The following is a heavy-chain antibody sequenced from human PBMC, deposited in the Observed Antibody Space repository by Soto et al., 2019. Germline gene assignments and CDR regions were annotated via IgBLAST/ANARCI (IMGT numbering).Heavy chain of an antibody. CDR1: GFTFSSYS. D-gene: IGHD3-10*01. J-gene: IGHJ6*02. CDR3: ARVLWFGELSPQLGMDV. CDR2: ISSSSSYI. Sequence: GGSLRLSCAASGFTFSSYSMNWVRQAPGKGLEWVSSISSSSSYIYYADSVKGRFTISRDNAKNSLYLQMNSLRAEDTAVYYCARVLWFGELSPQLGMDVWGQGTTVTVS. V-gene: IGHV3-21*01.